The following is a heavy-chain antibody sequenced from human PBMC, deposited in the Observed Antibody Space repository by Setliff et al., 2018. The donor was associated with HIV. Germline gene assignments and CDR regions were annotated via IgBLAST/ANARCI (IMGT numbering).Heavy chain of an antibody. Sequence: ASVKVSCKASGYTFIHYDIHWVRQAPGQGLEWVGRISVGTGDSKHSPKSQGRVAITRDSSANTAYMELTSLRSEDTAVYYCASPMFYGGTVVWGQGTLVTVSS. D-gene: IGHD2-15*01. J-gene: IGHJ4*02. V-gene: IGHV1-3*01. CDR2: ISVGTGDS. CDR1: GYTFIHYD. CDR3: ASPMFYGGTVV.